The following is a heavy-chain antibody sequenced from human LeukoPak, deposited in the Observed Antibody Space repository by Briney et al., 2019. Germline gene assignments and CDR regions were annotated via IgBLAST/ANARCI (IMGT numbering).Heavy chain of an antibody. Sequence: ASVKVSCKASGGTFSSYAISWVRQAPGQGLEWMGWISAYNGNTNYAQKLQGRVTMTTDTSTSTAYMELRSLRSDDTAVYYCAREPYCSSTSCPYYMDVWGKGTTVTVSS. V-gene: IGHV1-18*01. CDR1: GGTFSSYA. CDR2: ISAYNGNT. J-gene: IGHJ6*03. D-gene: IGHD2-2*01. CDR3: AREPYCSSTSCPYYMDV.